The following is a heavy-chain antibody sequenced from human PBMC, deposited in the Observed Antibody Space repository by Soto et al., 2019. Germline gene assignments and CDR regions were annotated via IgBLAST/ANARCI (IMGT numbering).Heavy chain of an antibody. D-gene: IGHD2-2*01. CDR2: IYPGDSDT. CDR3: ARRKGRPYQPAGGMDV. J-gene: IGHJ6*02. CDR1: GYSFTSYW. Sequence: PGESLKISCKGSGYSFTSYWIGWVRQMPGKGLEWMGIIYPGDSDTRYSPSFQGQVTISADKSISTAYLQWSSLKASDTAMYYCARRKGRPYQPAGGMDVWGQGTTVTVSS. V-gene: IGHV5-51*01.